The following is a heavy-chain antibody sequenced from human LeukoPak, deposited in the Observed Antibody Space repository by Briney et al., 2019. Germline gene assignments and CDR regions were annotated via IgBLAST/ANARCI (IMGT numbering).Heavy chain of an antibody. V-gene: IGHV3-7*04. Sequence: GGSLRLSCTASGFTFSTYWMTWVRQAPGKGLECVANIKPDGSDKYYVDSVKGRFTISRDNAKNSLYLQLNSLRVEDTAVYYCARGRYSGGGIDSWGQGTLVTVSS. CDR2: IKPDGSDK. CDR1: GFTFSTYW. D-gene: IGHD6-19*01. J-gene: IGHJ4*02. CDR3: ARGRYSGGGIDS.